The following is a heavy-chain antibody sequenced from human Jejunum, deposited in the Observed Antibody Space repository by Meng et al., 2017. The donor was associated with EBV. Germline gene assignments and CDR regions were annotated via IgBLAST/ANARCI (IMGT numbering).Heavy chain of an antibody. CDR1: GYRFTTYF. V-gene: IGHV1-2*06. J-gene: IGHJ5*02. CDR2: INCNNGDT. D-gene: IGHD3-10*01. Sequence: EQLVQAGTEVKKPWASVRVSCKASGYRFTTYFIHWVRQAPGQGLEWMGRINCNNGDTDYAQKFQDRVTMTRDTSITTAYMDLTGLTSNDTAFYYCARIRYGTGTDWFDPWGQGTLVTVSS. CDR3: ARIRYGTGTDWFDP.